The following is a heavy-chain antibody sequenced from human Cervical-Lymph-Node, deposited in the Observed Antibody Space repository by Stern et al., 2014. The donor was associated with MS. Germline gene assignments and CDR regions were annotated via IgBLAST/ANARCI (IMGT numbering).Heavy chain of an antibody. CDR2: IYPGDSDT. CDR3: AIQSAWQQLAQPFDY. Sequence: VQLVQSGAVVKKPGESLKISCRASGYRFPINWIGWVRQMPGKGLEWMGIIYPGDSDTRYSPSFQGQVTISADNSISTAYLQWSRLKDSDTARYYCAIQSAWQQLAQPFDYWGQGTLVTVSS. V-gene: IGHV5-51*01. CDR1: GYRFPINW. J-gene: IGHJ4*02. D-gene: IGHD6-13*01.